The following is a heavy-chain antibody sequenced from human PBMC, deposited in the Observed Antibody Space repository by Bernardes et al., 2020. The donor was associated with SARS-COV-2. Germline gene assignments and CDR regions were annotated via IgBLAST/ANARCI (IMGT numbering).Heavy chain of an antibody. CDR3: AKFLAGSSPHRTGAVTYFDY. CDR2: ISGSVGTT. D-gene: IGHD3-3*01. Sequence: GSLRLSCAASGFTFSSYAMSWVRQAPGKGPEWVSSISGSVGTTFYADSVKGRFTISRDNSKNTLYLQMNSLRAGDTAVYYCAKFLAGSSPHRTGAVTYFDYWGQGTLVTVSS. V-gene: IGHV3-23*01. CDR1: GFTFSSYA. J-gene: IGHJ4*02.